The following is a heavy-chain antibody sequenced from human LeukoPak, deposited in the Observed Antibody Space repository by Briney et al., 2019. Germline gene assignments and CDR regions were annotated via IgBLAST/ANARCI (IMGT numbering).Heavy chain of an antibody. J-gene: IGHJ4*02. V-gene: IGHV1-8*01. CDR1: GYTFTTYD. D-gene: IGHD3-16*01. Sequence: GASVKVSCQASGYTFTTYDINWVRQVPGQGLEWMGWMNPNNGDTGYAQKFQGRVTITRDTSKTTVYMELRSLTSEDTAIVYCARGQWGSYGSWYFDYWGQGSLVTVSS. CDR2: MNPNNGDT. CDR3: ARGQWGSYGSWYFDY.